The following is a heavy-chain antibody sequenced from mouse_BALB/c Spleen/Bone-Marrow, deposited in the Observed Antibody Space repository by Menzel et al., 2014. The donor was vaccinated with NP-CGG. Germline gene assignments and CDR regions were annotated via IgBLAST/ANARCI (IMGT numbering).Heavy chain of an antibody. CDR3: ARGVRQLGLPF. J-gene: IGHJ3*01. D-gene: IGHD3-2*01. CDR2: IDPAKGNT. CDR1: GFSIRDTY. V-gene: IGHV14-3*02. Sequence: VQLQQSGAELVKPGASVKLSCTASGFSIRDTYIHWVKQRPEQGLEWIGMIDPAKGNTEYDPKFQGKATITADTSSNIAYLQLSSLTSEDTAVYYCARGVRQLGLPFWGQGTLVTVSA.